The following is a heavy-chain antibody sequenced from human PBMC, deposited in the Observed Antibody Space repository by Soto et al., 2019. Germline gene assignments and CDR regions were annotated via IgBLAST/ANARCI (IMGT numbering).Heavy chain of an antibody. D-gene: IGHD3-22*01. CDR3: ASGPSYYYDSSLLNWFDP. CDR2: IYYSGST. Sequence: SETLSLTCTVSGGSISSSSYYWGWIRQPPGKGLEWIGSIYYSGSTYYNPSLKSRGTISVDTSKNQFSLKLRSVTAADTAVYYCASGPSYYYDSSLLNWFDPWGQGTLVTVSS. CDR1: GGSISSSSYY. V-gene: IGHV4-39*01. J-gene: IGHJ5*02.